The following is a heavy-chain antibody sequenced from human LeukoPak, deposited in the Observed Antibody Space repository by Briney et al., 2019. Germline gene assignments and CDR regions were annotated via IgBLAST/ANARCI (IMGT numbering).Heavy chain of an antibody. CDR3: ASPARGSGWYRGPLFDY. CDR1: GGSFGGYY. CDR2: INHSGST. Sequence: SETLSLTCAVYGGSFGGYYWSWIRQPPGKGLEWIGEINHSGSTNYNPSLKSRVTISVDTSKNQFSLKLSSVTAADTAVYYCASPARGSGWYRGPLFDYWGQGTLVTVSS. D-gene: IGHD6-19*01. J-gene: IGHJ4*02. V-gene: IGHV4-34*01.